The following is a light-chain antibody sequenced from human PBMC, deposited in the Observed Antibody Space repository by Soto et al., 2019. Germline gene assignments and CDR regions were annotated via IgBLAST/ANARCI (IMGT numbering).Light chain of an antibody. CDR1: SSDIGGYKY. CDR3: CSYAGGNSI. CDR2: EIN. V-gene: IGLV2-8*01. J-gene: IGLJ2*01. Sequence: QSALTQPPSASGSPGQSVAISCSGTSSDIGGYKYVSWYQQHPGKAPKLMIYEINKRPSGVPDRFSGSKSDNTASLIVSGLQAEDEADYYCCSYAGGNSIFGGGTKLTVL.